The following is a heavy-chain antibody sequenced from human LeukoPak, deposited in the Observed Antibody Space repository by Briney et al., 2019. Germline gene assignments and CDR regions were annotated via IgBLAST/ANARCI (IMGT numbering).Heavy chain of an antibody. V-gene: IGHV1-69*04. CDR2: IIPILGIA. CDR3: ARDRLHVGDYYGMDV. Sequence: ASVKVSCKASGGTFSSYAISWVRQAPGQGLEWMGRIIPILGIANYAQKFQGRVTMTRNTSISTAYMELSSLRSEDTAVYYCARDRLHVGDYYGMDVWGQGTTVTVSS. J-gene: IGHJ6*02. CDR1: GGTFSSYA. D-gene: IGHD1-26*01.